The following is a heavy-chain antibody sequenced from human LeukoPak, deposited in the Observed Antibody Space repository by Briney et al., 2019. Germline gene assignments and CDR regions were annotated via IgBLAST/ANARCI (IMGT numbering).Heavy chain of an antibody. CDR2: IYHSGST. D-gene: IGHD1-26*01. CDR1: GYSISGGYY. J-gene: IGHJ4*02. CDR3: ARGIIVGASSRWDY. V-gene: IGHV4-38-2*02. Sequence: PSETLSLTCTVSGYSISGGYYWGWIRQPPGKGLEWIGSIYHSGSTYYNPSLKSRVTISVDTSKNQFSLKLSSVTAADTAVYYCARGIIVGASSRWDYWGQGTLVTVSS.